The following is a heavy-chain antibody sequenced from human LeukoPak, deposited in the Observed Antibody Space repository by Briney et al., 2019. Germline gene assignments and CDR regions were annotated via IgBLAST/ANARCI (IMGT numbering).Heavy chain of an antibody. Sequence: ALVKVSCKASGYTFTGYYMHLVRQAPGQGLEWMGWINPNSGGTNYAQKFQGRVTMTRDTSISTAYMELSRLRSDDTAVYYCARVGGEDIVVVPAANFDYWGQGALVTVSS. CDR2: INPNSGGT. D-gene: IGHD2-2*01. J-gene: IGHJ4*02. CDR1: GYTFTGYY. V-gene: IGHV1-2*02. CDR3: ARVGGEDIVVVPAANFDY.